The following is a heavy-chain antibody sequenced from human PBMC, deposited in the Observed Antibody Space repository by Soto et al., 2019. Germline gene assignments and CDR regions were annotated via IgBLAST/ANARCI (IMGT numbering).Heavy chain of an antibody. J-gene: IGHJ6*02. V-gene: IGHV4-59*01. CDR1: GGSISSYY. Sequence: PSETLSLTCTVSGGSISSYYWSWFRQPPGKGLEWIGYIYYSGSTNYNPSLKSRVTISVDTSKNQFSLKLSSVTAADTAVYYCASSNIAAAGFYYYALDVWGRGTTVTVSS. CDR3: ASSNIAAAGFYYYALDV. D-gene: IGHD6-13*01. CDR2: IYYSGST.